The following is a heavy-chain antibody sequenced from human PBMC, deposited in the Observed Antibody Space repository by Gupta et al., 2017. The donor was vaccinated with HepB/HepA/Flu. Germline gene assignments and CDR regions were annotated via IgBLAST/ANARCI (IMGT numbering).Heavy chain of an antibody. V-gene: IGHV4-39*01. Sequence: QLQLQESGPGLVRPSETLSLTCSVSGGSISSSDYYWGWVRQPPGMGLEWIGSIYYRGSTSYTPSLKSRVTILVDTSENQVSLKLSSVTAADTAIYYCARLRRGGNNYGHLDYWGQGTLVTVSS. CDR2: IYYRGST. CDR1: GGSISSSDYY. D-gene: IGHD5-18*01. CDR3: ARLRRGGNNYGHLDY. J-gene: IGHJ4*02.